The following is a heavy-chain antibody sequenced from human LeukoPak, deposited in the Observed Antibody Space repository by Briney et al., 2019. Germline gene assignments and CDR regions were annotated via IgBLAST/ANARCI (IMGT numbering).Heavy chain of an antibody. V-gene: IGHV3-30-3*01. CDR1: GSTFSSYA. J-gene: IGHJ4*02. Sequence: GGSLRLSCAASGSTFSSYAMHWVRQAPGKGLEWVAVISYDGSNKYYADSVKGRFTISRDNSKNTLYLQMNSLRAEDTAVYYCARVTLDYWGQGTLVTVSS. CDR3: ARVTLDY. CDR2: ISYDGSNK.